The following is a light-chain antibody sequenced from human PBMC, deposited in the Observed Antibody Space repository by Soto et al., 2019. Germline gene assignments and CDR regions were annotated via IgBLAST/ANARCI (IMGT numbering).Light chain of an antibody. V-gene: IGKV1-8*01. J-gene: IGKJ4*01. Sequence: AIRMTQSPSSLSASTGDRVTITCRASQSISSYLNWYQQKPGKAPKLLIYAASSLQTGVPFTFSGSGSGTDFTLTISSLQPDDFGTYYCQQYHTFPLTFGGGTKV. CDR3: QQYHTFPLT. CDR2: AAS. CDR1: QSISSY.